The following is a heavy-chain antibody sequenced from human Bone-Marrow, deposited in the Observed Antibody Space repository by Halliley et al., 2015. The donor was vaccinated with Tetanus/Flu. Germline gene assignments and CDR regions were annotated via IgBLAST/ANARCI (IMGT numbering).Heavy chain of an antibody. Sequence: AASGFMFSTYTMNWVRQAPGKGLEWVASVTRSSGYFYYADSVKGRFTISRDNAQNSVYLQMNSLRVEDTAVYYCVRDLNGYNYEDYWGQGTLVTVSS. CDR2: VTRSSGYF. V-gene: IGHV3-21*01. D-gene: IGHD5-12*01. J-gene: IGHJ4*02. CDR3: VRDLNGYNYEDY. CDR1: GFMFSTYT.